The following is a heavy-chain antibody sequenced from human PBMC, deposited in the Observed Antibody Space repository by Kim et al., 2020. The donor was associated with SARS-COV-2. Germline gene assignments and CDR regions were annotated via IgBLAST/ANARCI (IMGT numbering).Heavy chain of an antibody. Sequence: ASVKVSCKASGYTFTSYGISWVRQAPGQGLEWMGWISAYNGNTNYAQKLQGRVTMTTDTSTSTAYMELRSLRSDDTAVYYCARDMGLFHGNLWGHRLEGASSRFDYWGQGTLVTVSS. CDR2: ISAYNGNT. CDR1: GYTFTSYG. V-gene: IGHV1-18*01. D-gene: IGHD1-7*01. CDR3: ARDMGLFHGNLWGHRLEGASSRFDY. J-gene: IGHJ4*02.